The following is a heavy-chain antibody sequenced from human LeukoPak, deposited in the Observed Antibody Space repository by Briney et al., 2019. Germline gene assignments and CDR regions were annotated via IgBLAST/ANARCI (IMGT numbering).Heavy chain of an antibody. D-gene: IGHD6-13*01. Sequence: PGGSLRLSCAASGFTFSSYGMHWVRQAPGKGLEWVAFIRYDGSNKYYADFVKGRFTISRDNSKNTLYLQMNSLRAEDTAVYYCAKVAAAGYGAFDIWGQGTMVTVSS. CDR3: AKVAAAGYGAFDI. CDR1: GFTFSSYG. CDR2: IRYDGSNK. V-gene: IGHV3-30*02. J-gene: IGHJ3*02.